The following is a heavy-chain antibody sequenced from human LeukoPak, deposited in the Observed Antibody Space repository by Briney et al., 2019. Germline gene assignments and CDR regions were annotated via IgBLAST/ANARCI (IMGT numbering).Heavy chain of an antibody. CDR1: GYTFTGYD. J-gene: IGHJ6*02. CDR2: INPKTGVT. D-gene: IGHD4-17*01. CDR3: ARDRTTVTTGYYGMDV. V-gene: IGHV1-2*02. Sequence: ASVKVSCKASGYTFTGYDMHWVRQAPGQGLEWMGWINPKTGVTNYAQKFQGRVTLTRDTSIITAYMELTRLRSDDTAMYYCARDRTTVTTGYYGMDVWGQGTTLTVSS.